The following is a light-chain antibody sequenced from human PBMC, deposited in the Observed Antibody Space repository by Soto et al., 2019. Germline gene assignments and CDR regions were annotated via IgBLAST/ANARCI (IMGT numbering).Light chain of an antibody. CDR2: EVT. CDR3: CSYARSNPFWV. Sequence: QSALTQPASVSGSPGQSITISCTGTSSDIGSYNLVSWYQHHPGKAPQLTIYEVTKRPSGVSGHFSGSKSGNTASLTISGLQAEDEADYYCCSYARSNPFWVFGGGTKLTVL. V-gene: IGLV2-23*02. CDR1: SSDIGSYNL. J-gene: IGLJ3*02.